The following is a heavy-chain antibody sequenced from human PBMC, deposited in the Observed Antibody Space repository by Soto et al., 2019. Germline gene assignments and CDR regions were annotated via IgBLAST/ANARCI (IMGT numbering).Heavy chain of an antibody. D-gene: IGHD6-13*01. J-gene: IGHJ5*02. CDR2: IFYAGNT. V-gene: IGHV4-39*01. CDR1: GGSISSSRSY. Sequence: QLQLQESGPGLVKPSETLSLTCNVSGGSISSSRSYWAWFRQPPGKELEWIANIFYAGNTYYNPSLKSRVTVSVDTSKNQFSLKLDSVTAADTAVYYCARQAAAPGIDLWFDPWGQGTLVIVSS. CDR3: ARQAAAPGIDLWFDP.